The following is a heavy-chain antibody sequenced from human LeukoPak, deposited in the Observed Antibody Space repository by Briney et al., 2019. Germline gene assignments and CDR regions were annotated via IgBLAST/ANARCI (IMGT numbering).Heavy chain of an antibody. D-gene: IGHD2-15*01. CDR3: ARDRGYCSGGSCYSFDY. V-gene: IGHV1-69*13. J-gene: IGHJ4*02. Sequence: SVKVSCKASGGTFSSYAISWVRQAPGQGLEWMGGIIPIFATANYAQKFQGRVTITADESTSTAYMELSSLRSEDTAVYYCARDRGYCSGGSCYSFDYWGQGTLVTVSS. CDR2: IIPIFATA. CDR1: GGTFSSYA.